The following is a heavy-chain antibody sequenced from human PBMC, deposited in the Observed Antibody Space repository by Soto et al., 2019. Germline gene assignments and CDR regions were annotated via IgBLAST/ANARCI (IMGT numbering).Heavy chain of an antibody. CDR1: GFTFSSYA. V-gene: IGHV3-23*01. CDR3: AKDRSSVGYDSSGYVFDY. D-gene: IGHD3-22*01. J-gene: IGHJ4*02. CDR2: ISGSGGST. Sequence: GESLKISCAASGFTFSSYAMSWVRQAPGKGLEWVSAISGSGGSTYYADSVKGRFTISRDNSKNTLYLQMNSLRAEDTAVYYCAKDRSSVGYDSSGYVFDYWGQGTLVTVSS.